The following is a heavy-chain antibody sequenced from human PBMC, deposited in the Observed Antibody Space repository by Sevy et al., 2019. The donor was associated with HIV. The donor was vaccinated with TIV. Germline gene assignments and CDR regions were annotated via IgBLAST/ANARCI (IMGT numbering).Heavy chain of an antibody. CDR1: GYTFTGYY. CDR2: INPNSGGT. CDR3: ARAPFGVVIRDQTYYYYGMDV. J-gene: IGHJ6*02. V-gene: IGHV1-2*02. Sequence: ASVKVSCKASGYTFTGYYMHWVRQAPGQGLEWMGWINPNSGGTNYAQKFQGRVTMTRDTSISTAYMGLSRLRSDDTAVYYCARAPFGVVIRDQTYYYYGMDVWGQGTTVTVSS. D-gene: IGHD3-3*01.